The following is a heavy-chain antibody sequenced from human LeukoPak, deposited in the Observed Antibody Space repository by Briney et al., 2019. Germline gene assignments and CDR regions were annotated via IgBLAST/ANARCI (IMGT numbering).Heavy chain of an antibody. CDR1: GFTFDDYA. CDR2: ISWNSGSI. D-gene: IGHD1-26*01. CDR3: AKDRGATSEYYFDY. V-gene: IGHV3-9*01. Sequence: GRSLRLSCAASGFTFDDYAMHWVRQAPGKGLEWVSGISWNSGSIGYADSVKGRFTISRDNAKNSLYLQMNSLRAEDTALYYCAKDRGATSEYYFDYWGQGTLVTVSS. J-gene: IGHJ4*02.